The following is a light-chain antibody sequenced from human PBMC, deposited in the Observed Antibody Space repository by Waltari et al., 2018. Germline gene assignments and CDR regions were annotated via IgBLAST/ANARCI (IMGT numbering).Light chain of an antibody. CDR3: MQGQQTFPT. CDR2: LGS. J-gene: IGKJ1*01. Sequence: VLTQSPLSLAVTPGEQASISCRSSQSLVYSYGYNYLDWYQQKPGQSPQLLIYLGSRRVSGVPARFSGSGSGTDFTLKISRVEAEDIGVYYCMQGQQTFPTFGQGTKVEIK. CDR1: QSLVYSYGYNY. V-gene: IGKV2-28*01.